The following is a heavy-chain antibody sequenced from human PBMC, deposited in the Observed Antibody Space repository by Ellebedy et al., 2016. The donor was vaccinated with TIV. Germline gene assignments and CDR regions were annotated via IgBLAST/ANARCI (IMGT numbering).Heavy chain of an antibody. V-gene: IGHV3-48*04. CDR2: ISSSSRTI. Sequence: PGGSLRLSCEGSGFTFSSYGMHWVRQALGKGLEWVSYISSSSRTIYYADSVKGRFTISRDNAKNSLYLQMNSLRAEDTAVYYCASLGVRYCSGGSCYEASDYWGQGTLVTVSS. J-gene: IGHJ4*02. CDR3: ASLGVRYCSGGSCYEASDY. D-gene: IGHD2-15*01. CDR1: GFTFSSYG.